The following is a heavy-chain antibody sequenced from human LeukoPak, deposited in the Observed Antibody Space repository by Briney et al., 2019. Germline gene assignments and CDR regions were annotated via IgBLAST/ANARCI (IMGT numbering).Heavy chain of an antibody. CDR2: ISGSGGST. Sequence: GGSLRLSCAASGLTFSSYAMSWVRQAPGKGLEWVSAISGSGGSTYYADSVKGRFTISRDNSKNTLYLQMNSLRAEDTAVYYCAKDRGWAIVVVPAAIDYWGQGTLVTVSS. D-gene: IGHD2-2*01. CDR3: AKDRGWAIVVVPAAIDY. CDR1: GLTFSSYA. V-gene: IGHV3-23*01. J-gene: IGHJ4*02.